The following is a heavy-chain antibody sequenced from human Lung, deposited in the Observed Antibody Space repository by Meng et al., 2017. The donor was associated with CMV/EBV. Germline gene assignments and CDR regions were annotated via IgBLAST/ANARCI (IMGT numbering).Heavy chain of an antibody. CDR2: ISAAGDT. CDR1: GFSFSYYD. V-gene: IGHV3-13*01. J-gene: IGHJ6*02. CDR3: ARVAIRSGFGMDV. D-gene: IGHD3-3*01. Sequence: GGSLRLXXVASGFSFSYYDMHWVRQVPGKGLEWVSAISAAGDTYYPDSVKGRFSISRDNAANSFFLQMNGLRAGDTAVYYCARVAIRSGFGMDVWGQGTTVTVSS.